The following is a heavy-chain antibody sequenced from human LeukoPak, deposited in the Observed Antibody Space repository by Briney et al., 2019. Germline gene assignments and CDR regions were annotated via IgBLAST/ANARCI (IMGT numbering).Heavy chain of an antibody. J-gene: IGHJ5*02. CDR1: GDSISSSTYY. V-gene: IGHV4-39*07. D-gene: IGHD6-19*01. CDR3: VRDPKSAVAADWFDP. CDR2: IYYNGRT. Sequence: SETLSLTCTVSGDSISSSTYYWGWIRQPPGKGLEWIGSIYYNGRTYYSPSLKSRVTISIDTSNQFSLRLDSMTAADTAVYYCVRDPKSAVAADWFDPWGQGNLVTVSS.